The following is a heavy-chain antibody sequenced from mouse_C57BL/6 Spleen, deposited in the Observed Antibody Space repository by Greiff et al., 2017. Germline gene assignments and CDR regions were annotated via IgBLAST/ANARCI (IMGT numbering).Heavy chain of an antibody. Sequence: QVQLQQSGAELVRPGTSVKVSCKASGYAFTNYLIEWVKQRPGQGLEWIGVINPGSGGTNYNEKFKGKATLTADKASSTAFMQLSILTSEDSAVYFCARHGSSPWFAYWGQGTLVTVSA. CDR1: GYAFTNYL. J-gene: IGHJ3*01. D-gene: IGHD1-1*01. CDR3: ARHGSSPWFAY. V-gene: IGHV1-54*01. CDR2: INPGSGGT.